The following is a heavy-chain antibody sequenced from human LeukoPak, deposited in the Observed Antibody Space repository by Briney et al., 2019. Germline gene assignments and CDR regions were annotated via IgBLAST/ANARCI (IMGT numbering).Heavy chain of an antibody. CDR1: VYTFTGYY. J-gene: IGHJ4*02. D-gene: IGHD5-24*01. V-gene: IGHV1-2*02. CDR3: ARAVPDYNYPSDY. CDR2: INPNSGGT. Sequence: GASVKVSCEASVYTFTGYYMHWVRQASGQGREWMGWINPNSGGTNYAQKFQGRVTMTRDTSISTAYMELRRLRSDDTAVYYCARAVPDYNYPSDYWGQGTLVTVSS.